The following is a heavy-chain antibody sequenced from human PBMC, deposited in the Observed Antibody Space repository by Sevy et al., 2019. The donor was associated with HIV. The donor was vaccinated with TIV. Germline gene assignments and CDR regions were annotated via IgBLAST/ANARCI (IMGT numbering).Heavy chain of an antibody. D-gene: IGHD6-6*01. CDR2: VNHRYSDT. Sequence: GESLKISCKGSGYNITSYWIGWVRQMPGKGLEWMGIVNHRYSDTRYIPSFQGQVTISVDKSINPAYLQWRSLKASDTAMYYCARQWSSSADYWGQGTLVTVSS. V-gene: IGHV5-51*01. CDR1: GYNITSYW. CDR3: ARQWSSSADY. J-gene: IGHJ4*02.